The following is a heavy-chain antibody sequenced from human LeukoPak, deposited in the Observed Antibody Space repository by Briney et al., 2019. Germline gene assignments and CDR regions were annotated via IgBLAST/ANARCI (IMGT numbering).Heavy chain of an antibody. Sequence: ASVKVSCKASGYTFTGYYMHWVRQAPGQGLEWMGWISAYNGNTNYAQKLQGRVTMTTDTSTSTAYMELRSLRSDDTAVYYCARPRYCTNGVCYLDYWGQGTLVTVSS. CDR1: GYTFTGYY. CDR3: ARPRYCTNGVCYLDY. J-gene: IGHJ4*02. CDR2: ISAYNGNT. D-gene: IGHD2-8*01. V-gene: IGHV1-18*04.